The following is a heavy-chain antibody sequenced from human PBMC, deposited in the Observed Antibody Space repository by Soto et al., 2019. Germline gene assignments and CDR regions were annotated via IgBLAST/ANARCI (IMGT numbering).Heavy chain of an antibody. J-gene: IGHJ4*02. CDR3: ARDSRHCSSTSCYTGGDY. Sequence: QVQLVQSGAEVKKPGSSVKVSCKASGGTFSSYAISWVRQAPGQGLEWMGGIIPIFGTANYAQKFQGRGTLTADESTSTAYMELSSLRSEDTAVYYCARDSRHCSSTSCYTGGDYWGQGTLVTVSS. V-gene: IGHV1-69*01. CDR2: IIPIFGTA. D-gene: IGHD2-2*02. CDR1: GGTFSSYA.